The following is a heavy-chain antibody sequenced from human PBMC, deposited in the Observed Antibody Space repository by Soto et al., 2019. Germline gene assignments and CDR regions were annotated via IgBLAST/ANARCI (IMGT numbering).Heavy chain of an antibody. V-gene: IGHV1-18*01. Sequence: HLVQSRPEVKKPGASITVSCKNSGDTYTTFGFSWVRQGPGQGLEWMGWIATSPSNRNYPQKCQGRLTLPTDTSTSTAYMGLNSLRYDDTAVYYWATVLRGVVNWFDPWRQGTLVTVSS. CDR1: GDTYTTFG. J-gene: IGHJ5*02. D-gene: IGHD3-10*01. CDR2: IATSPSNR. CDR3: ATVLRGVVNWFDP.